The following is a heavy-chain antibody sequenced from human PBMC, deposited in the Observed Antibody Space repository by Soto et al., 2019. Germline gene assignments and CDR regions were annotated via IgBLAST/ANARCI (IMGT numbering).Heavy chain of an antibody. J-gene: IGHJ6*02. D-gene: IGHD3-22*01. CDR2: IIPIFGTA. V-gene: IGHV1-69*13. CDR1: GGTFSSYA. Sequence: SVKVSCKASGGTFSSYAISWVRHAPGQGLEWMGGIIPIFGTANYAQKFQGRVTITADESTSTAYMELSSLRSEDTAVYYCASGIYDSSGYPYYYYYGMDVWGQGTTVTVS. CDR3: ASGIYDSSGYPYYYYYGMDV.